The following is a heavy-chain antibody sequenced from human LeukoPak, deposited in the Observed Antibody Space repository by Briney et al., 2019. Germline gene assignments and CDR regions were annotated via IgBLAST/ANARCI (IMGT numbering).Heavy chain of an antibody. D-gene: IGHD6-19*01. CDR1: GGTFSSYA. CDR2: MNPNSGNT. Sequence: ASVKVSCKASGGTFSSYAISWVRQAPGQGLEWMGWMNPNSGNTGYVQKFQGRVTMTRNTSISTAYMELSSLRSEDTAVYYSARGLYSSPWGQGTLVTVSS. CDR3: ARGLYSSP. V-gene: IGHV1-8*02. J-gene: IGHJ5*02.